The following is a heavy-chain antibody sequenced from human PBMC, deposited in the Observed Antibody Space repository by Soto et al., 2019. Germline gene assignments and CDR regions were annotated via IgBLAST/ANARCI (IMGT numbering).Heavy chain of an antibody. V-gene: IGHV1-2*02. Sequence: ASVKVSCKASGYTFTSYGISWVRQAPGQGLEWMGWINPNSGNTNYAQKFQGRVTMTRDTSTSTAYMELSRLRSDDTAVYYCARAASIAAAGTSYFDYWGQGTLVTVSS. D-gene: IGHD6-13*01. CDR3: ARAASIAAAGTSYFDY. CDR2: INPNSGNT. CDR1: GYTFTSYG. J-gene: IGHJ4*02.